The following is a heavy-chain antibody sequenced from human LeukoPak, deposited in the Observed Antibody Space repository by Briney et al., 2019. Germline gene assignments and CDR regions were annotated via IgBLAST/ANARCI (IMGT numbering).Heavy chain of an antibody. CDR2: INPNSGGT. CDR3: AGDPLRITMIVVVTANWFDP. J-gene: IGHJ5*02. V-gene: IGHV1-2*02. CDR1: GYTLTELS. Sequence: ASVKVSCKVSGYTLTELSMHWVRQAPGQGLEWMGWINPNSGGTNYAQKSQGRVTMTRDTSISTAYMELSRLRSDDTAVYYCAGDPLRITMIVVVTANWFDPWGQGTLVTVSS. D-gene: IGHD3-22*01.